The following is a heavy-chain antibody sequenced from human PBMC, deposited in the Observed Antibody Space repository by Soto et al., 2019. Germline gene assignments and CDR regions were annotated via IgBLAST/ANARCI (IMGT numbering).Heavy chain of an antibody. CDR1: GYTFTSYG. Sequence: GASVKVSCKASGYTFTSYGISWVRQAPGQGLEWMGWISAYNGNTNYAQKLQGRVTMTTDTSTSTAYMELRSLRSDDTDVYYCARVSFPGYCSGGSCGFRWFDPWGQGTLVTVSS. J-gene: IGHJ5*02. CDR3: ARVSFPGYCSGGSCGFRWFDP. CDR2: ISAYNGNT. V-gene: IGHV1-18*01. D-gene: IGHD2-15*01.